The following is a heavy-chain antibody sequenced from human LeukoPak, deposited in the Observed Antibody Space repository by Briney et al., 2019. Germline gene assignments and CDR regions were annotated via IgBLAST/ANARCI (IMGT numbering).Heavy chain of an antibody. V-gene: IGHV3-11*05. CDR3: ARAVGTYCGGDCYSWWFDP. Sequence: GGSLRLSCAASGFTFSDYQISWIRQAPGKGLEWVSYISSGSSYTNYAVSVKGRFTISRDDAKNSLYLQMNSLRAEDTAIYYCARAVGTYCGGDCYSWWFDPWGQGTLVTVSS. CDR1: GFTFSDYQ. J-gene: IGHJ5*02. CDR2: ISSGSSYT. D-gene: IGHD2-21*02.